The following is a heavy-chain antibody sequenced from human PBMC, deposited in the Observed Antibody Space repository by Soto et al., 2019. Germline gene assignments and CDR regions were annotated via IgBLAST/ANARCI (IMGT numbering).Heavy chain of an antibody. CDR3: ATVRYCSSTSCHHYYYYYMDV. V-gene: IGHV1-24*01. J-gene: IGHJ6*03. CDR2: FDPEDGET. CDR1: GYTLTELS. D-gene: IGHD2-2*01. Sequence: ASVKVSCKVSGYTLTELSMHWVRQAPGKGLEWMGGFDPEDGETIYAQKFQGRVTMTEDTSTDTAYMELSSLRSEDTAVYYCATVRYCSSTSCHHYYYYYMDVWGKGTTVTVSS.